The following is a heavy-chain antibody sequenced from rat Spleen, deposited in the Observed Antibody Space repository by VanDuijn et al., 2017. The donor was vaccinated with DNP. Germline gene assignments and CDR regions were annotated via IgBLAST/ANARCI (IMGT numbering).Heavy chain of an antibody. V-gene: IGHV2S12*01. D-gene: IGHD1-1*01. Sequence: QVQLKESGPGLVQPSQTLSLTCTVSGFSLTSYGVSWVRQPPGKGLEWIAAISSGGSTYYNSALKSRLSISRDTSKSQVFLKMNSLQTEDTAIYFCTRESSGYFDYWGQGVMVTVSS. J-gene: IGHJ2*01. CDR3: TRESSGYFDY. CDR2: ISSGGST. CDR1: GFSLTSYG.